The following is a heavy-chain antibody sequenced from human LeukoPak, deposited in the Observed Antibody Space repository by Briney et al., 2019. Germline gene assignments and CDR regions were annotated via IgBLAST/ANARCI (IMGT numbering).Heavy chain of an antibody. Sequence: SETLSLTCTVSGGSISSGGYYWSWIRQHPGMGLEWIRYIYYSGSTYYNPSLKSRVTISVDTSKNQFSLKLSSVTAADTAVYYCARVTTGMHAFDIWGEGTMVTVSS. J-gene: IGHJ3*02. D-gene: IGHD1-1*01. V-gene: IGHV4-31*03. CDR1: GGSISSGGYY. CDR3: ARVTTGMHAFDI. CDR2: IYYSGST.